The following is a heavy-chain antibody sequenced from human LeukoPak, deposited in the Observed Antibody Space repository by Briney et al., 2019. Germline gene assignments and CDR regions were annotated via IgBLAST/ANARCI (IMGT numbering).Heavy chain of an antibody. Sequence: SETLSLTCTVSGGSISSSSYYWGWIRQPPGKGLEWIGSIYHSGSTYYNPSLKSRVTISVDTTKNQFSLKLSSVTAADTAVYYWGRAVVVVAAIRAPFDPWGQGTLVTVSS. D-gene: IGHD2-15*01. CDR1: GGSISSSSYY. CDR2: IYHSGST. J-gene: IGHJ5*02. CDR3: GRAVVVVAAIRAPFDP. V-gene: IGHV4-39*07.